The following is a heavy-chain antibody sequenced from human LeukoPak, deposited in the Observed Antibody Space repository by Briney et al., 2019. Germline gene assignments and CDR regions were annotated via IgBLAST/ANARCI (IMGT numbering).Heavy chain of an antibody. D-gene: IGHD5-12*01. V-gene: IGHV3-30*01. CDR3: VRGKSCSSGYYFILGY. CDR1: GLTFTGHA. J-gene: IGHJ4*02. Sequence: GRSLRLSCVPPGLTFTGHAIHWVCHAPGKGLEWVAVLSSDGTSKYYEDSVKGRFTISSDNSKNTLYLQMNIQRAEDTAVYYCVRGKSCSSGYYFILGYWGQGTLVSVSS. CDR2: LSSDGTSK.